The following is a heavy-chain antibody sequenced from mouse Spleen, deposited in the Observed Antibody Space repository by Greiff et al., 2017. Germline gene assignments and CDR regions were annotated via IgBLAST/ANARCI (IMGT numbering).Heavy chain of an antibody. CDR2: IYPGNSDT. D-gene: IGHD1-1*01. J-gene: IGHJ3*01. Sequence: EVQLQQSGTVLARPGASVKMSCKTSGYTFTSYWMHWVKQRPGQGLEWIGAIYPGNSDTSYNQKFKGKAKLTAVTSASTAYMELSSLTNEDSAVYYCTINYYGSSPWFAYWGQGTLVTVSA. CDR1: GYTFTSYW. CDR3: TINYYGSSPWFAY. V-gene: IGHV1-5*01.